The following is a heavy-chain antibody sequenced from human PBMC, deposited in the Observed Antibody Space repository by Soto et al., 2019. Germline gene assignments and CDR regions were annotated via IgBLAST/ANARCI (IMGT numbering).Heavy chain of an antibody. CDR2: IYYSVST. Sequence: SETLSLTCTVSGGSISSYYWSWIRQPPGKGLEWIGYIYYSVSTNYNPSLKSRVTISVDTSKNQFSLKLSSVTAADTAVYYCARRGVAVAGTGAFDIWGQGTMVTVSS. CDR3: ARRGVAVAGTGAFDI. D-gene: IGHD6-19*01. V-gene: IGHV4-59*08. CDR1: GGSISSYY. J-gene: IGHJ3*02.